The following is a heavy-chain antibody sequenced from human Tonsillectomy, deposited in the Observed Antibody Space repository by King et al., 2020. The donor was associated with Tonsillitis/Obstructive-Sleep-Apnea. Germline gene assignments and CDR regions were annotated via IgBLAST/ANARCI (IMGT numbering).Heavy chain of an antibody. CDR3: AGVLRFLEWLFNNAFDI. CDR2: ISGSGGST. V-gene: IGHV3-23*04. CDR1: GFTFSNYA. Sequence: VQLVESGGGLVQPGGSLRLPCAASGFTFSNYAMSWVRQAPGKGLEWVSVISGSGGSTYYAGSVKGRFTISRDNSKNTLYLQMNSLRAEDTAVYYCAGVLRFLEWLFNNAFDIWGQGTMVTVSS. J-gene: IGHJ3*02. D-gene: IGHD3-3*01.